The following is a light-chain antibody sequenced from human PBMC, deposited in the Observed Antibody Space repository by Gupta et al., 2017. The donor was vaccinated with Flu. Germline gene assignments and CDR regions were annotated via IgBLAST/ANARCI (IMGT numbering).Light chain of an antibody. CDR3: HQEYGSPKT. Sequence: DIVLTPFPDTLSVSPGESATISCRASQGITARYVASYQQKPGQAPRLLLYDASNRATGIPDRFSGSGSGTDFTLTIIRLEPEDFAVYYCHQEYGSPKTFGQGTKVEIK. CDR1: QGITARY. CDR2: DAS. J-gene: IGKJ1*01. V-gene: IGKV3-20*01.